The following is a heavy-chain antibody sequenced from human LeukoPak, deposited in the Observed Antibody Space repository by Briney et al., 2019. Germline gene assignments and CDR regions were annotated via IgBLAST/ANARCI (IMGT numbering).Heavy chain of an antibody. V-gene: IGHV1-69*13. CDR3: ARGPGEYSYGFGNFDY. D-gene: IGHD5-18*01. CDR1: GGTFGSYA. CDR2: IIPIFGTA. J-gene: IGHJ4*02. Sequence: ASVKVSCKASGGTFGSYAISWVRQAPGQGLEWMGGIIPIFGTANYAQKFQGRVTITADESTSTAYMELSSLRSEDTAVYYCARGPGEYSYGFGNFDYWGQGTLVTVSS.